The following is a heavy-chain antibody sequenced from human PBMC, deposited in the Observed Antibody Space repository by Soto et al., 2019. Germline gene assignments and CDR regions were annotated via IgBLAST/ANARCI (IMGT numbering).Heavy chain of an antibody. V-gene: IGHV1-2*04. CDR2: INPNGGGT. J-gene: IGHJ4*02. CDR1: GYTFTGYY. CDR3: ARVATIFGVVPDY. D-gene: IGHD3-3*01. Sequence: ASVKVSCTASGYTFTGYYIHWVRQAPGQGLEWMGWINPNGGGTNYAQKFQYWVTMTRDTSISTAYMELSRLKSDDMAVYYCARVATIFGVVPDYWGQGTLVTVSS.